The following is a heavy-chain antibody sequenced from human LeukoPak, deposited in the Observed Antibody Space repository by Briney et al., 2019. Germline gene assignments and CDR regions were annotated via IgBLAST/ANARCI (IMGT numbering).Heavy chain of an antibody. J-gene: IGHJ4*02. CDR1: GGSISSGDYY. CDR3: ARVDPGEGLVTFGY. D-gene: IGHD3/OR15-3a*01. V-gene: IGHV4-30-4*01. CDR2: IYYSGST. Sequence: SETLSLTCTVSGGSISSGDYYWSWIRQPPGKGLEWIGYIYYSGSTYYNPSLKRRVTISVDTSKNQFSLKLSSVTAADTAVYYCARVDPGEGLVTFGYWGQGTLVAVSS.